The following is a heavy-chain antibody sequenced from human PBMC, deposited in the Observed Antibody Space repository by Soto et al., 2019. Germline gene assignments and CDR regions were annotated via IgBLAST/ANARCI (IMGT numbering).Heavy chain of an antibody. CDR1: GGTFSSYA. Sequence: SVKVSCKASGGTFSSYAISWVRQAPGQGLEWMGGIIPIFGTANYAQKFQGRVTITADESTSTAYMELSSLRSEDTAVYYCARGSSYYYYYYGMDVWGQGTAVTVSS. CDR3: ARGSSYYYYYYGMDV. CDR2: IIPIFGTA. D-gene: IGHD6-6*01. J-gene: IGHJ6*02. V-gene: IGHV1-69*13.